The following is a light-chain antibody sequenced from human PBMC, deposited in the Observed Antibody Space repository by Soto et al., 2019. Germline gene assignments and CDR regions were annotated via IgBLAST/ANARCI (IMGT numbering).Light chain of an antibody. J-gene: IGKJ5*01. Sequence: EIVWPQSPSTLSLSPGERSRLSCGASQSVSSYLAWYQQKPGQAPRLLIYDASNRATGIPARFSGSGSGTDFTLTISSLEPEDFAVYYCQQRSNWPPITFGQGTRLEIK. V-gene: IGKV3-11*01. CDR2: DAS. CDR3: QQRSNWPPIT. CDR1: QSVSSY.